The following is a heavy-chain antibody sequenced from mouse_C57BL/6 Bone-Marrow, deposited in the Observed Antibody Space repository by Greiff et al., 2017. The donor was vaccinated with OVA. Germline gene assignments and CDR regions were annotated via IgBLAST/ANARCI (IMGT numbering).Heavy chain of an antibody. CDR2: IDPSDSST. Sequence: QVHVKQPGAELVMPGASVKLSCKASGYTFTSYWMHWVKQRPGQGLEWIGEIDPSDSSTNYNPQFTCQSTFTLDKSSSTAYMQLSSLTSEDSAVYYCARTEWYFDVWGTGTTVTVSS. V-gene: IGHV1-69*01. CDR1: GYTFTSYW. J-gene: IGHJ1*03. CDR3: ARTEWYFDV.